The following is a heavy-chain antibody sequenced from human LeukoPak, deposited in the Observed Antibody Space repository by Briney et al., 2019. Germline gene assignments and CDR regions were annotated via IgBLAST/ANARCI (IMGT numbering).Heavy chain of an antibody. CDR2: ISGSGGST. Sequence: GGSLRLSCAASGFTFSSYAMSWVRQAPGKGLEWVSAISGSGGSTYYADSVKGRFTISRDNSKNTLYLQMNSLRAEDTAVYCCAKRPYYYDSSGYYNYWGQGTLVTVSS. D-gene: IGHD3-22*01. CDR1: GFTFSSYA. V-gene: IGHV3-23*01. J-gene: IGHJ4*02. CDR3: AKRPYYYDSSGYYNY.